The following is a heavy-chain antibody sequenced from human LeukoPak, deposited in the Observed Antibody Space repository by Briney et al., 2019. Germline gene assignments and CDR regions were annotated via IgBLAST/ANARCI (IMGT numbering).Heavy chain of an antibody. V-gene: IGHV4-59*01. Sequence: SETLSLTCTVSGGSISSYYWSWIRQPPGKGLEWIGYIYYSGSTNYNPSLKSRVTISVDTSKNQFSLKLSSVTAADTAVYYCARGGEGYSYGYYYYGMDVWGRGTTVTVSS. CDR3: ARGGEGYSYGYYYYGMDV. CDR1: GGSISSYY. J-gene: IGHJ6*02. CDR2: IYYSGST. D-gene: IGHD5-18*01.